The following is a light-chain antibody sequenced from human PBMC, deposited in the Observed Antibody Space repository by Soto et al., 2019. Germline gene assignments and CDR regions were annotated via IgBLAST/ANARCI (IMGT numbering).Light chain of an antibody. Sequence: DIVMTQSPATLSVSPGERATLSCRASQSVGRNLAWYQQKPGQAPRLLIYAASGRASDLPARFSGSGSGTELTLTISSLQSEDFAVYYCQQYTDWPWTLGQGTKVDIK. CDR2: AAS. CDR3: QQYTDWPWT. V-gene: IGKV3-15*01. J-gene: IGKJ1*01. CDR1: QSVGRN.